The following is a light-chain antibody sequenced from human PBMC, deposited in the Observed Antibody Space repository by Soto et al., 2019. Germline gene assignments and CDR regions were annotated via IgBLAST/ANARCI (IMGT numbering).Light chain of an antibody. CDR2: DNN. CDR1: SSDIGNNY. J-gene: IGLJ7*01. Sequence: QSVLTQPPSVSAAPGQKVTISCSASSSDIGNNYVSWYQQLPGTAPKLLIYDNNRRPSGIPDRFSGSKSGTPATLDITGLQTGDEADYYCGTWDTSLHVVFGGGTQLTVL. CDR3: GTWDTSLHVV. V-gene: IGLV1-51*01.